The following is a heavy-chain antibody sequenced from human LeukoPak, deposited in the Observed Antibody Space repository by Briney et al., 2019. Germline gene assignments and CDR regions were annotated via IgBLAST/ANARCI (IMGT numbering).Heavy chain of an antibody. V-gene: IGHV3-23*01. J-gene: IGHJ4*02. CDR1: GFTFSSYG. CDR3: AKDSYGDYGKL. D-gene: IGHD4-17*01. CDR2: ISGSGGST. Sequence: GGSLRLSCAASGFTFSSYGMSWVRQAPGKGLEWVSAISGSGGSTYYADSVKGRFTISRDNSKNTLYLQMNSLRAEDTAVYYCAKDSYGDYGKLWGQGTLVTVSS.